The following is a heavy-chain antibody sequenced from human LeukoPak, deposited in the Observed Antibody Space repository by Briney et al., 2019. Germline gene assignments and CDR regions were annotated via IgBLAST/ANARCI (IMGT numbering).Heavy chain of an antibody. Sequence: SQTLSLTCTVSGGSISSGGYYWSWIRQHPGKGLEWIGYIYYSGSTYHNPSLKSRVTISVDTSKNQFSLKLSSVTAADTAVYYCARGYDGDFDYWGQGTLVTVSS. D-gene: IGHD3-3*01. CDR2: IYYSGST. V-gene: IGHV4-31*03. J-gene: IGHJ4*02. CDR3: ARGYDGDFDY. CDR1: GGSISSGGYY.